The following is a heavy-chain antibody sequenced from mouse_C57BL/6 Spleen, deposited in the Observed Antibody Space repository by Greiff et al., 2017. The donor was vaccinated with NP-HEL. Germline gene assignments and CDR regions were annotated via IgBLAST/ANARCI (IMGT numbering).Heavy chain of an antibody. CDR3: TSRGLLWYFDV. CDR2: IDPETGGT. V-gene: IGHV1-15*01. CDR1: GYTFTDYE. D-gene: IGHD2-10*01. J-gene: IGHJ1*03. Sequence: QVHVKQSGAELVRPGASVTLSCKASGYTFTDYEMHWVKQTPVHGLEWIGAIDPETGGTAYNQKFKGKAILTADKSSSTAYMELRSLTSEDSAVYYCTSRGLLWYFDVWGTGTTVTVSS.